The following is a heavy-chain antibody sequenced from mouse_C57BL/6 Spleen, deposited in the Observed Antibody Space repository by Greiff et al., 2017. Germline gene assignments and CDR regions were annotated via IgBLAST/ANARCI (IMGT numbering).Heavy chain of an antibody. V-gene: IGHV1-69*01. D-gene: IGHD1-1*01. CDR1: GYTFTSYW. J-gene: IGHJ4*01. CDR3: ARYPYYGNAMDY. CDR2: IDPSDSYT. Sequence: VQLQQPGAELVMPGASVKLSCKASGYTFTSYWMHWVKQRPGQGLEWIGKIDPSDSYTNYNQKFKGKSTLTVDKSSSTAYMQLSSLTSEDSAVYYCARYPYYGNAMDYWGQGTSVTVSS.